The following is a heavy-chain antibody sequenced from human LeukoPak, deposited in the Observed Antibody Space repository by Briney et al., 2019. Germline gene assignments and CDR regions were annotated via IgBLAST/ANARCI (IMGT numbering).Heavy chain of an antibody. V-gene: IGHV4-59*08. J-gene: IGHJ4*02. CDR1: GGSISSYY. Sequence: PSETLSLTCTVSGGSISSYYWSWIRQPPGKGLEWIGYIYYIGSTNYNPSLKSRVTISADTSKNQFSLKLSSVTAADTAVYYCAGHSNWNDVGYWGQGTLVTVSS. CDR2: IYYIGST. CDR3: AGHSNWNDVGY. D-gene: IGHD1-20*01.